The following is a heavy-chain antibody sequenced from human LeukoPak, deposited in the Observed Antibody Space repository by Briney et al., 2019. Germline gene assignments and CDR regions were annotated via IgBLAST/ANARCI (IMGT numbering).Heavy chain of an antibody. CDR2: IYYSGST. CDR3: ASAQRYSSGWVLFDY. Sequence: SETRSLTCTVSGGSISSYYWSWIRQPPGKGLEWIGYIYYSGSTNYNPSLKSRVTISVDTSKNQFSLKLSSVTAADTAVYYCASAQRYSSGWVLFDYWGQGTLVTVSS. J-gene: IGHJ4*02. CDR1: GGSISSYY. V-gene: IGHV4-59*01. D-gene: IGHD6-19*01.